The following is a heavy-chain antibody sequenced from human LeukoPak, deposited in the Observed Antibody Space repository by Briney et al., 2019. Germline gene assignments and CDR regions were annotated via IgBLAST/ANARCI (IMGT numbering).Heavy chain of an antibody. CDR1: GYSFTTYW. D-gene: IGHD6-19*01. CDR2: IYPGDSDT. J-gene: IGHJ6*02. CDR3: ARDSGYSSGNYYYGMDV. V-gene: IGHV5-51*01. Sequence: GESLKISCKGSGYSFTTYWIAWVRQMPGKGLEWMGNIYPGDSDTRNSPSFQGQVTISADKSISTAYLQWSSLKASDTAMYYCARDSGYSSGNYYYGMDVWGQGTTVTVSS.